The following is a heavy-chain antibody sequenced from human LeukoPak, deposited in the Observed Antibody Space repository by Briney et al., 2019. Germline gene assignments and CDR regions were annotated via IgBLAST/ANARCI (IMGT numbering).Heavy chain of an antibody. CDR1: GFTFSSYA. J-gene: IGHJ6*03. CDR3: AKGRYGESYYYMDV. V-gene: IGHV3-23*01. Sequence: PGGSLRLSCAASGFTFSSYAMTWARQAPGKGLEWVSGISGSGGTTYYADSVKGRFTISRDNSRNTLYLQMNSLRAEDTAVYYCAKGRYGESYYYMDVWAKGTTVTVSS. D-gene: IGHD3-10*01. CDR2: ISGSGGTT.